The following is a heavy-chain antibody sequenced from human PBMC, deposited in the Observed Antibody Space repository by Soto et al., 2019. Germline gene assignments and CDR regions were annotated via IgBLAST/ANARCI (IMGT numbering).Heavy chain of an antibody. CDR2: IKQDGRAK. CDR1: GFAFSGYW. V-gene: IGHV3-7*01. Sequence: EVQLVESGGDLVQPGGSLRLSCAASGFAFSGYWMSWVRQAPGKGLEGVANIKQDGRAKYYVACVKGRFTISRDNAKNSLYLQMTRLSVEDTAVYYCARATSVDDYWGQGTLVTGSS. J-gene: IGHJ4*02. D-gene: IGHD1-26*01. CDR3: ARATSVDDY.